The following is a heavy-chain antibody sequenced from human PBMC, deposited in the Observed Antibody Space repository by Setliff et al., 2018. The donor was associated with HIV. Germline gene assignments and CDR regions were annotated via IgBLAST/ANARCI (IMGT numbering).Heavy chain of an antibody. J-gene: IGHJ6*03. D-gene: IGHD3-16*01. Sequence: ASVKVSCKVSGYTLTELSVHWVRQAPGQGLEWMGWMSTYSGNTDYAQNVQGRFTMTSDTSTTTAYMELRNLRSNDSAVYYCARTVKTTLGDLLSPYYYYMDLWGKGTTVTVSS. CDR1: GYTLTELS. V-gene: IGHV1-18*01. CDR3: ARTVKTTLGDLLSPYYYYMDL. CDR2: MSTYSGNT.